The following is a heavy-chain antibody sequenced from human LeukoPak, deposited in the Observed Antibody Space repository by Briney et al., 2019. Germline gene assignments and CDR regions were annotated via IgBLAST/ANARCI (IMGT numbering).Heavy chain of an antibody. J-gene: IGHJ3*02. V-gene: IGHV3-74*01. CDR1: GFTFSSYW. D-gene: IGHD6-25*01. CDR3: ARGISSGAFDI. Sequence: GGSLRLSCAASGFTFSSYWMHWVRQAPGKGLVWVSRIITDGSSTSYADSVKGRFTISRDNAKNSLYLQMNSLRAEDTAVYYCARGISSGAFDIWGQGTMVTVSS. CDR2: IITDGSST.